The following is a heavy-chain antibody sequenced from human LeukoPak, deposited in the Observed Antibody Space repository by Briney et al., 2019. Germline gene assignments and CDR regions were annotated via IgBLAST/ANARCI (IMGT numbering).Heavy chain of an antibody. CDR2: IYYTGNT. CDR3: ARQGWSTGGY. D-gene: IGHD6-19*01. V-gene: IGHV4-39*01. CDR1: GGSISSSNYY. Sequence: SETLSLTCTVSGGSISSSNYYWGWIRQPPGKGLEWIGSIYYTGNTYYNPSLKSRVTISVDTSKNQFSLELSSVTAAETAMYFCARQGWSTGGYWGQGTLVTVSS. J-gene: IGHJ4*02.